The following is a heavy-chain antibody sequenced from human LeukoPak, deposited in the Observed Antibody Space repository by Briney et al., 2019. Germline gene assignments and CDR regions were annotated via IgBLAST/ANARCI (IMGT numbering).Heavy chain of an antibody. J-gene: IGHJ3*02. CDR1: GFTFSSYG. Sequence: GGSLRLSCAASGFTFSSYGMHWVRQAPGKGLEWVAVIWYDGSNKYYADSVKGRFTISRDNSKNTLYLQMNSLRAEDTAVYYCAREASSSWDDAFDIWGQGAMVTVSS. D-gene: IGHD6-13*01. CDR3: AREASSSWDDAFDI. V-gene: IGHV3-33*01. CDR2: IWYDGSNK.